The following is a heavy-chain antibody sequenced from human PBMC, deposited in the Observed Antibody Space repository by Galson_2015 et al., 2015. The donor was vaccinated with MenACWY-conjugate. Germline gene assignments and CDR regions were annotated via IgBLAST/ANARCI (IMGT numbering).Heavy chain of an antibody. V-gene: IGHV3-7*03. Sequence: SLRLSCAVSGFTFRNYWMTWVRQAPGKGLEWVASIKEDGSEKYYVDSVKGRFTISRDNTKSSMYLEMNSLRDEDTAVYYCARGHYGMDVWGQGTTVTASS. CDR2: IKEDGSEK. J-gene: IGHJ6*02. CDR1: GFTFRNYW. CDR3: ARGHYGMDV.